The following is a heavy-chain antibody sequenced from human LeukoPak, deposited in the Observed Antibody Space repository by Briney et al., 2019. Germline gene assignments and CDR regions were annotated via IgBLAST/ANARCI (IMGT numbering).Heavy chain of an antibody. D-gene: IGHD3-10*01. Sequence: SETLSLTCTVSGGSISSGGYYWSWIRQPPGKGLEWIGYIYHSGSTYYNPSLKSRVTISVDRSKNQFSLKLSSVTAADTAVYYCASYYYGSGSLDYWGQGTLVTVSS. CDR1: GGSISSGGYY. J-gene: IGHJ4*02. V-gene: IGHV4-30-2*01. CDR2: IYHSGST. CDR3: ASYYYGSGSLDY.